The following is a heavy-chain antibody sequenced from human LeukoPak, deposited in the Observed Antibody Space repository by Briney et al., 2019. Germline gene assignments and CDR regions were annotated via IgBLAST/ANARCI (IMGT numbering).Heavy chain of an antibody. CDR1: GFTFSSYW. V-gene: IGHV3-7*01. J-gene: IGHJ4*02. CDR3: ARDPIVGDTGGGDY. Sequence: GGSLRLSCAASGFTFSSYWMTWVRQAPGKGLEWVSNINGDGSIENYVDSVRGRFTIFRDNAKDSLYLQMNSLRVEDTAVYYCARDPIVGDTGGGDYWGQGTLVTVSS. D-gene: IGHD1-26*01. CDR2: INGDGSIE.